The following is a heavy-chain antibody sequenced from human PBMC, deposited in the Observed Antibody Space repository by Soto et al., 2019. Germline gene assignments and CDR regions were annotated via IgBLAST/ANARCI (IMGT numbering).Heavy chain of an antibody. J-gene: IGHJ6*02. Sequence: SETMSLTCTVSGGSISSYYWSWISQPTGKGLEWIGEINHSGSTNYNPSLKSRVTISVDTPKNQFSLKLSSVTAADTAVYYCARHNYDSRDYYHYYYGMDVWGQGTTVTVSS. D-gene: IGHD3-22*01. CDR3: ARHNYDSRDYYHYYYGMDV. V-gene: IGHV4-34*01. CDR1: GGSISSYY. CDR2: INHSGST.